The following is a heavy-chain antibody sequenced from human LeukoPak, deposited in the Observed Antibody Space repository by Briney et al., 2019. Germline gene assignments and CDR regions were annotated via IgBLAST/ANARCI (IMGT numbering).Heavy chain of an antibody. D-gene: IGHD6-6*01. CDR3: ARDLGVTVRPFSLFY. CDR1: GYTFTAYY. V-gene: IGHV1-2*02. CDR2: INPNSGVT. Sequence: ASVKVSCKASGYTFTAYYMHWVRQAPGQGPEWMGWINPNSGVTNYAQKFQGRVIMTSDTSISTAYMEFSRLRSGDTAVYYCARDLGVTVRPFSLFYWGQGTLVTVSS. J-gene: IGHJ4*02.